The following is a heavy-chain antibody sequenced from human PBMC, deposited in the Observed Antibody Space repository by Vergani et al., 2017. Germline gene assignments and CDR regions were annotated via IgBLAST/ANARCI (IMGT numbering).Heavy chain of an antibody. CDR1: GGTFSSYA. D-gene: IGHD2-2*01. CDR2: IIPIFGTA. V-gene: IGHV1-69*01. CDR3: ARDHCSRTSCYAGEGLDYYGMDV. Sequence: QVQLVQSGAEVKKPGSSVKVSCKASGGTFSSYAISWVRQAPGQGLEWMGGIIPIFGTANYAQKFQGRVTITADESTSTAYMELSSLRSEDTAVYYCARDHCSRTSCYAGEGLDYYGMDVWGQGTTVTVSS. J-gene: IGHJ6*02.